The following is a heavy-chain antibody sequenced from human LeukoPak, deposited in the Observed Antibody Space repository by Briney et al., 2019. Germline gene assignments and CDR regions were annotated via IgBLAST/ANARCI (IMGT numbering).Heavy chain of an antibody. D-gene: IGHD3-10*01. CDR3: ARHAPYYYGSGSSHERGDNWFVP. J-gene: IGHJ5*02. Sequence: SETLSLTFAVYGGSFSGYYWSWIRQPPGKGLEWIGEINLSGSTNYHPSLKSRLTISVPTSNDQLSLKLSSVTAADTAVYYCARHAPYYYGSGSSHERGDNWFVPWGQGTLVTVSS. V-gene: IGHV4-34*01. CDR1: GGSFSGYY. CDR2: INLSGST.